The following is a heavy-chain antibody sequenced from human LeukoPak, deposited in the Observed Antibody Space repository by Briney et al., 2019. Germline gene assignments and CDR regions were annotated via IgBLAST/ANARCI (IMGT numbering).Heavy chain of an antibody. Sequence: ASVKVCCKASGYPFTSYAMYWVRQAPGQRLEWMGWMNADNGDTRYSKKLQGRVTMTGDTSASTTYMELSSLRSEDTAVYYCASDAFDIWGQGTMFTVSS. V-gene: IGHV1-3*01. J-gene: IGHJ3*02. CDR1: GYPFTSYA. CDR2: MNADNGDT. CDR3: ASDAFDI.